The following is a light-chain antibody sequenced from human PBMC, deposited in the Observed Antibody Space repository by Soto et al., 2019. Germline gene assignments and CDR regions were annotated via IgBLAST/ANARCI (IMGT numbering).Light chain of an antibody. J-gene: IGKJ5*01. V-gene: IGKV1-39*01. CDR2: AAS. CDR1: QSISTY. Sequence: DIPLPQSPSPQSASVVDRVALIGLASQSISTYLNWYQQKPGKAPKVLIYAASNLQSGVPPRFSGSGSGTDFTLTISSLQPEDVATYFCQQSYRTPITCGQGTRLEIK. CDR3: QQSYRTPIT.